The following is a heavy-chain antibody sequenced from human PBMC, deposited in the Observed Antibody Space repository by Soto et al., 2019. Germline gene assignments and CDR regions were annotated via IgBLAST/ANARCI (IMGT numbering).Heavy chain of an antibody. CDR3: AKTGCSSTSCYPKNYYYYGMDV. CDR2: ISGSGGST. Sequence: RWSLRLSCSASVFTFSSYAMSWFRQAPGKGLEWVSAISGSGGSTYYADSVKGRFTISRDNSKNTLYLQMNSLRAEDTAVYYCAKTGCSSTSCYPKNYYYYGMDVWGQGTTVTVSS. CDR1: VFTFSSYA. J-gene: IGHJ6*02. D-gene: IGHD2-2*01. V-gene: IGHV3-23*01.